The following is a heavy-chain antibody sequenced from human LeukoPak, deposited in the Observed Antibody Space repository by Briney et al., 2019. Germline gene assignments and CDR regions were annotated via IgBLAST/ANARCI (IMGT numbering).Heavy chain of an antibody. CDR1: GFTFSSYG. J-gene: IGHJ4*02. CDR2: IRYDGSNK. D-gene: IGHD3-22*01. V-gene: IGHV3-30*02. Sequence: GGSLRLSCAASGFTFSSYGMHWVRQAPGKGLEWVAFIRYDGSNKYYADSVTGRFTISRDNSKNTLYLQMNSLRPDDTAVYYCAKGENYYYDSSTYSPTFDYWGQGPLVTVSS. CDR3: AKGENYYYDSSTYSPTFDY.